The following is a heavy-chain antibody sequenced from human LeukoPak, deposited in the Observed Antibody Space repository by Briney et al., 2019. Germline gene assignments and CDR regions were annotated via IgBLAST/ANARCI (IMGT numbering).Heavy chain of an antibody. CDR1: GYTFTGYY. CDR3: AIHKTDAFWSGYFDY. J-gene: IGHJ4*02. Sequence: GASVKVSCKASGYTFTGYYMHWVRQAPGQGLEWMGWINPNSGGTNYAQKFQGRVTMTRDTSISTAYMELSRLRSDDTAVYYCAIHKTDAFWSGYFDYWGQGTLVTVSS. V-gene: IGHV1-2*02. D-gene: IGHD3-3*01. CDR2: INPNSGGT.